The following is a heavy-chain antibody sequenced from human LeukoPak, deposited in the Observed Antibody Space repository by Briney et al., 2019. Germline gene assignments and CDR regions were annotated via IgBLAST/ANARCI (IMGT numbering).Heavy chain of an antibody. Sequence: SETLSLTCSVSGGSISSSSYYWGWIRQPPGKGLEWIGTIYYSGSTNYNPSLKSRVTISLHMSKNQFSLKLNSVTAADTAMYYCARHPQPFDIWGHGTMVTVSS. V-gene: IGHV4-39*01. D-gene: IGHD6-13*01. CDR1: GGSISSSSYY. J-gene: IGHJ3*02. CDR3: ARHPQPFDI. CDR2: IYYSGST.